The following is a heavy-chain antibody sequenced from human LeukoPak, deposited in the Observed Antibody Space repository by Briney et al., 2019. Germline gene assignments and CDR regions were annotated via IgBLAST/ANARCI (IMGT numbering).Heavy chain of an antibody. CDR3: ARTILWFGEFPDAFDI. J-gene: IGHJ3*02. D-gene: IGHD3-10*01. CDR1: GGSISSCY. Sequence: SETLSLTCTVSGGSISSCYWSWIRQPPGKGLEWIGYIYYSGSTNYNPSLKSRVTISVDTSKNQFSLKLSSVTATDTAVYYCARTILWFGEFPDAFDIWGQGTMVTVSS. CDR2: IYYSGST. V-gene: IGHV4-59*01.